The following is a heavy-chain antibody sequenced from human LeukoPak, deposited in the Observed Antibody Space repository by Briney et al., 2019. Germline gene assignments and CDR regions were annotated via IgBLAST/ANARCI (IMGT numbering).Heavy chain of an antibody. CDR1: GGSIRTYY. D-gene: IGHD2-2*01. CDR3: ARESPASTSRLMDV. CDR2: IYTSEST. Sequence: SETLSLTCTVSGGSIRTYYWTYIRQPAGKGLEWIGRIYTSESTNYSPSLKSRVTMSVDTSKNQFSLKLSSVTAADTAVYYCARESPASTSRLMDVWGKGTTVTVSS. V-gene: IGHV4-4*07. J-gene: IGHJ6*03.